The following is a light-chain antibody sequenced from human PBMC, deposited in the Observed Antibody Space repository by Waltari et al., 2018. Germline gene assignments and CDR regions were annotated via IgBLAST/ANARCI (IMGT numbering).Light chain of an antibody. CDR3: SSYAGRNNIVL. J-gene: IGLJ2*01. CDR2: EVS. Sequence: QSALTQPPSASGSPGQSVTISCTGTSSDVGSYNYVSWYQQHPGKAPKLMIYEVSRRPSVVPVRFAGSKSGNTASLTVSGLQAEDEADYYCSSYAGRNNIVLFGGGTKLTVL. CDR1: SSDVGSYNY. V-gene: IGLV2-8*01.